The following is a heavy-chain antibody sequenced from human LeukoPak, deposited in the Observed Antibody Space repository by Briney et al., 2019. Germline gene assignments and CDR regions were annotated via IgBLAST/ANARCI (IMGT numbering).Heavy chain of an antibody. D-gene: IGHD7-27*01. V-gene: IGHV3-7*01. CDR2: IKQDGSEK. CDR1: GFTFSSHW. J-gene: IGHJ4*02. CDR3: ARGRPGMGIVIDY. Sequence: GGSLRLSCAASGFTFSSHWMSWVRQAPGKGLEWVANIKQDGSEKFYVDSVKGRFTISRDNARNSLYLQMNSLRAADTAVYYCARGRPGMGIVIDYWGQGTLVTVYS.